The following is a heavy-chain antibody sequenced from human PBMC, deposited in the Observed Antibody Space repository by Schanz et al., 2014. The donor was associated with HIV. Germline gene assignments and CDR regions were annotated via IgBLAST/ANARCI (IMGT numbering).Heavy chain of an antibody. D-gene: IGHD6-13*01. V-gene: IGHV3-11*01. Sequence: VQLVESGGGLVKPGGSLSLSCVASGFTFGDYHMSWIRQAPGKGLEWVSYISRSGSTIYYADSVKGRFAISRDNAKNSLYLQMTSLRAEDTAIYYCAREGVTGYIDFWGQGTLVTVSS. CDR2: ISRSGSTI. CDR3: AREGVTGYIDF. J-gene: IGHJ4*02. CDR1: GFTFGDYH.